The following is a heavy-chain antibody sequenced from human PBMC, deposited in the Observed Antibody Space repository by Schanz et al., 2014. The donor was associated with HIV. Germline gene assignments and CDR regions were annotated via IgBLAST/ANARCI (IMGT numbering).Heavy chain of an antibody. V-gene: IGHV3-21*02. CDR1: GFTFSIYS. J-gene: IGHJ4*02. CDR2: ISESGGRT. CDR3: ARQGLRFSFWLDY. D-gene: IGHD4-17*01. Sequence: EVQLEESGGGLVKPGGSLRLSCAASGFTFSIYSMNWVRQAPGKGLEWVSSISESGGRTYYADSVNGRFTISRDNSKNTLYLQMNNLRAEDTAVYGCARQGLRFSFWLDYWGQGTPVTVS.